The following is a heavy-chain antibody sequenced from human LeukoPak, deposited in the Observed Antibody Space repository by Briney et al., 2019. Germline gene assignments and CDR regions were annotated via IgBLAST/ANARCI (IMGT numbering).Heavy chain of an antibody. D-gene: IGHD6-19*01. Sequence: PTGGSLRLSCAASGYTFSNYAMHWVRQAPGKGLEWVASIKPDGSEKYYLDSVKGRFTISRDNARDSLYLQMNSLRDDDTSVYFCARDASALYWGRGTLVTVSS. V-gene: IGHV3-7*01. J-gene: IGHJ4*02. CDR3: ARDASALY. CDR1: GYTFSNYA. CDR2: IKPDGSEK.